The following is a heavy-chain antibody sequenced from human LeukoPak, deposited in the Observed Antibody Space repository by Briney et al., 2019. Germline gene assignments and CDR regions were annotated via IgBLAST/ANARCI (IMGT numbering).Heavy chain of an antibody. Sequence: PGGSLRLSCAASGFIFRDHSMNWVRQAPGKGLEWVAAISYDGNIKYYGDSVKGRFTISRDNSKNTLDLQMHSLRPEDTAVYYCAFRPLRFLEWLQGAHYFDYWGQGTLVTVSS. CDR1: GFIFRDHS. V-gene: IGHV3-30-3*01. CDR3: AFRPLRFLEWLQGAHYFDY. D-gene: IGHD3-3*01. J-gene: IGHJ4*02. CDR2: ISYDGNIK.